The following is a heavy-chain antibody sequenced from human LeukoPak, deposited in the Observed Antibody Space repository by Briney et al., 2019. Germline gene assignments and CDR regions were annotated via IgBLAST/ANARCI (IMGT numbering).Heavy chain of an antibody. CDR1: GYTFTGYY. CDR3: ARGGGNSGDAFDI. CDR2: INPNSGGT. D-gene: IGHD4-23*01. J-gene: IGHJ3*02. Sequence: ASVKVSCKASGYTFTGYYMHWVRQAPGQGLEWMGWINPNSGGTNYAQKLQGRVTMTRDTSISTAYMELSRLRSDDTAMYYCARGGGNSGDAFDIWGQGTMVTVSS. V-gene: IGHV1-2*02.